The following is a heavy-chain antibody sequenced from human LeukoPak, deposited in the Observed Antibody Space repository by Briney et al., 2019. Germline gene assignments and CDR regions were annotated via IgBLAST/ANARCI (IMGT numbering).Heavy chain of an antibody. D-gene: IGHD3-10*01. Sequence: GESLKISCKGSGYSFTSYWIGWVRQMPGKGLEWMGIIYPGDSDTRYSPSFQGQVTISADKSISTAYLQWSSLKASDTAMYYRARHGLRGYYYYGMDVWGQGTTVTVSS. CDR3: ARHGLRGYYYYGMDV. CDR2: IYPGDSDT. J-gene: IGHJ6*02. V-gene: IGHV5-51*01. CDR1: GYSFTSYW.